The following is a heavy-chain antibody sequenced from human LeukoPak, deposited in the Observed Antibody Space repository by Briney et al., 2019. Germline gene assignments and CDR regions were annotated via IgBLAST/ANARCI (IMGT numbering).Heavy chain of an antibody. Sequence: SETLSLTCAVYGGSFSGYYWSWVRQPPGKGLEWIGEIYHSGSTNYNPSLKSRVTISVDKSKNQFSLKLSSVTAADTAVYYCARVYYSNSYDYWYFDLWGRGTLVTVSS. D-gene: IGHD6-13*01. V-gene: IGHV4-34*01. CDR2: IYHSGST. CDR1: GGSFSGYY. J-gene: IGHJ2*01. CDR3: ARVYYSNSYDYWYFDL.